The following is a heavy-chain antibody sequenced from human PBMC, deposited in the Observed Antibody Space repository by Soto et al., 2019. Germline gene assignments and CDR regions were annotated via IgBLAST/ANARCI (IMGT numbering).Heavy chain of an antibody. CDR1: GFTLSSYS. Sequence: EVQLVESGGGLVQPGGSLRLSCAASGFTLSSYSMNWVRQAPGKGLEWVSYISSSSSTIYYADSVKGRFTISTYNAMNSLYLQMNSLRAEDTALYYWARGRAVTTTGPTLDYWGQGTLVTVSS. CDR2: ISSSSSTI. J-gene: IGHJ4*01. V-gene: IGHV3-48*01. D-gene: IGHD3-3*01. CDR3: ARGRAVTTTGPTLDY.